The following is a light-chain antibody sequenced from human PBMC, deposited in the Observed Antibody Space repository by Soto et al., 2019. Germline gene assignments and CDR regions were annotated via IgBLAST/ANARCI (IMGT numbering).Light chain of an antibody. J-gene: IGKJ3*01. V-gene: IGKV1-27*01. CDR3: QEYYSPPFT. CDR2: AAS. CDR1: QGIGNS. Sequence: DIQMTQSPPSLSASVGDTVTITCRASQGIGNSLAWYRHKPGKVPDLLIYAASTLQSGVPPHFGGSGSGTDFTLTISSLQPEDVATYYCQEYYSPPFTFGPGTKVDLK.